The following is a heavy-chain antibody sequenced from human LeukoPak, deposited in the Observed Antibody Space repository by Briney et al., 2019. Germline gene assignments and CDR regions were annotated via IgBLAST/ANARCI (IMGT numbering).Heavy chain of an antibody. J-gene: IGHJ4*02. D-gene: IGHD4-17*01. V-gene: IGHV3-48*01. CDR2: ISSSSSTI. Sequence: PGGSLRLSCAASGFTVSSYSMNWVRQAPGKGLEWVSYISSSSSTIYYADSVKGRFTISRDNAKNSLYLQMNSLRAEDTAVYYCARDPIYGDYSLDYWGQGTLVTVSS. CDR3: ARDPIYGDYSLDY. CDR1: GFTVSSYS.